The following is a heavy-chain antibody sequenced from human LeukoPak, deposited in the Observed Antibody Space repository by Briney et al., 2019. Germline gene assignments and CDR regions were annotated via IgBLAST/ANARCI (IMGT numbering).Heavy chain of an antibody. Sequence: PGGSLRLSCAASGFTFSSYAMSWVRQAPGKGLEWVSAISGSGGSTYYADSVKGRFTISRDNSKNTLYLQMNSLRAEDTAVYYCAKDVMDGCSYGYSYFDYWGQGTLVTVSS. V-gene: IGHV3-23*01. CDR1: GFTFSSYA. J-gene: IGHJ4*02. CDR3: AKDVMDGCSYGYSYFDY. CDR2: ISGSGGST. D-gene: IGHD5-18*01.